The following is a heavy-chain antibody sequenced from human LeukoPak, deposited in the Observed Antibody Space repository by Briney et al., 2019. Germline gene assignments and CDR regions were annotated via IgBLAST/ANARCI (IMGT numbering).Heavy chain of an antibody. Sequence: PSETLSLTCTVSGGSISSHYWSWIRQPPGKGLEWIGYIYYSGSTNYNPSLKSRVTISVDTSKNQFSLKLSSVTAADMAVYYCARTKEMATWSGPFDYWGQGTLVTVSS. CDR1: GGSISSHY. V-gene: IGHV4-59*11. CDR3: ARTKEMATWSGPFDY. D-gene: IGHD5-24*01. CDR2: IYYSGST. J-gene: IGHJ4*02.